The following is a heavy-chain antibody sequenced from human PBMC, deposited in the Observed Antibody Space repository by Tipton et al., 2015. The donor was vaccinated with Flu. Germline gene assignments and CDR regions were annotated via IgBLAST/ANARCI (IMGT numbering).Heavy chain of an antibody. CDR2: INHSGST. Sequence: TLSLTCTVSGGSISTYYWSWIRQPAGKGLEWIGEINHSGSTNYNPSLKSRVTISVDTSKNQFSLKLSSVTAADTAVYYCARDDRVVVVPAAMGFLYGMDVWGQGTTVTVSS. CDR3: ARDDRVVVVPAAMGFLYGMDV. D-gene: IGHD2-2*01. J-gene: IGHJ6*02. V-gene: IGHV4-34*01. CDR1: GGSISTYY.